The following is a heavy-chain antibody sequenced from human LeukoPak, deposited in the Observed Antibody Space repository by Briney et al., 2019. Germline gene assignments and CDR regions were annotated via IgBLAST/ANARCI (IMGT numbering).Heavy chain of an antibody. CDR2: IYYSGNT. Sequence: SQTLSLTCTVSGGSIRRGDYYWSWIRQPPGKGLEWIGYIYYSGNTYYNPSLKSRVTISVDTSKNQFSLKLSSVTAADTAVYYCARPYSSQYYYYYMDVWGKGTTVTVSS. D-gene: IGHD6-13*01. CDR1: GGSIRRGDYY. CDR3: ARPYSSQYYYYYMDV. J-gene: IGHJ6*03. V-gene: IGHV4-30-4*08.